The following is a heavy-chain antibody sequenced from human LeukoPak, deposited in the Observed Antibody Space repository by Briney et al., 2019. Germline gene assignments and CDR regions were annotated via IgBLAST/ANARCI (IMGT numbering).Heavy chain of an antibody. V-gene: IGHV5-51*01. D-gene: IGHD2-2*01. CDR2: IYPGDSDT. J-gene: IGHJ4*02. Sequence: GESLQISCKGSGYSFTSYWLGWVRQMPGKGLEWMGIIYPGDSDTRYSPSFQGQVTISADKSISTAYLQWSSLKASDTAMYYCARGRGYCSSTSCPGDYWGQGTLVTVSS. CDR1: GYSFTSYW. CDR3: ARGRGYCSSTSCPGDY.